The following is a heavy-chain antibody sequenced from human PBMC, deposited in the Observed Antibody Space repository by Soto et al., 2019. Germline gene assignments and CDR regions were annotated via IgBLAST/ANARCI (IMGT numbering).Heavy chain of an antibody. V-gene: IGHV3-53*01. CDR1: GFTVSSNY. Sequence: VGSLRLSCAASGFTVSSNYMSWVRQAPGKGLEWVSVIYSGGSTYYADSVKGRFTISRDNSKNTLYLQMNSLRAEDTAVYYCAREYRPGGTMNWFGPWGQGTLVTVSS. CDR2: IYSGGST. D-gene: IGHD1-1*01. J-gene: IGHJ5*02. CDR3: AREYRPGGTMNWFGP.